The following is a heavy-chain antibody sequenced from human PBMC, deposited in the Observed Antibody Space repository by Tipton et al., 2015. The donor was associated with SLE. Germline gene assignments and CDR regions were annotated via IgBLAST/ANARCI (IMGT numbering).Heavy chain of an antibody. J-gene: IGHJ4*02. D-gene: IGHD2-21*01. CDR1: GGSISSTTYY. CDR2: IYYSGST. Sequence: TLSLTCTVSGGSISSTTYYWGWIRQSPGKGLEWIGSIYYSGSTYYNPSLKSRVTISVDTSRNQFSLKLSHVTAADTAVYYCAGATYCGGDCYDLWGQGALVTVSS. CDR3: AGATYCGGDCYDL. V-gene: IGHV4-39*07.